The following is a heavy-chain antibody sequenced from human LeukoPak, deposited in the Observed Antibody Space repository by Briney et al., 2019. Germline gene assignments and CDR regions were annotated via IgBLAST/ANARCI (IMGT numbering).Heavy chain of an antibody. D-gene: IGHD4-17*01. CDR3: ASTVTTVFDY. CDR2: IYYSGST. CDR1: GGSISSGGYY. V-gene: IGHV4-31*03. Sequence: SETLSLTCTVSGGSISSGGYYWSWIRQHPGKGLEWIGYIYYSGSTYYNPSLKSRVTLSVDTSKNQFSLKLGSVTAADTAVYYCASTVTTVFDYWGQGTLVTVSS. J-gene: IGHJ4*02.